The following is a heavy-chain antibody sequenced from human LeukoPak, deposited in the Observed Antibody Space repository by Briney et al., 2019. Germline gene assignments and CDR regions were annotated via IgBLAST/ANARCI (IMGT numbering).Heavy chain of an antibody. CDR3: TRAKRVIFDY. CDR1: GYTFTSYY. D-gene: IGHD1-1*01. J-gene: IGHJ4*02. V-gene: IGHV1-2*02. CDR2: INPNSGAT. Sequence: ASVKVSCKASGYTFTSYYMHWVRQAPGQGLEWMGWINPNSGATLYAQKFQGRVTMTRNTSINTAYMELSSLRSDDTAVYYCTRAKRVIFDYWGQGTLVTVSS.